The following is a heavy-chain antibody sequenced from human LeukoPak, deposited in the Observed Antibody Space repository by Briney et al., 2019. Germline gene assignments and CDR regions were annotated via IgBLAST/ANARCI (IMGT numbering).Heavy chain of an antibody. D-gene: IGHD2-15*01. CDR1: GFTSNSYS. Sequence: GGSLILSCAASGFTSNSYSMNWVRQAPGKGLEWVSSISSRSSYIYYADSVKGRFTISRDNAKNSLYLQMNSLRVEDTAVYYCARGCSGGSCYDYWGQGTLVTVSS. J-gene: IGHJ4*02. CDR3: ARGCSGGSCYDY. V-gene: IGHV3-21*01. CDR2: ISSRSSYI.